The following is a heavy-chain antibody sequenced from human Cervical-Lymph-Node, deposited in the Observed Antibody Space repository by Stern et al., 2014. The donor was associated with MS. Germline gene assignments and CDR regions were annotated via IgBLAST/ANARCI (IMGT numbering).Heavy chain of an antibody. CDR2: TSYDGGNK. CDR3: ARDSDSSGYAVPAFDS. J-gene: IGHJ4*02. Sequence: DQLVESGGGVVQPGTSLRLSCVASGFTFSDFAMYWVRQAPGTGLEWVAITSYDGGNKYYTDSVKGRFTISRDNPKDTLYLQMNSLRPEDTAVYYCARDSDSSGYAVPAFDSWGQGTLVTVSS. D-gene: IGHD3-22*01. V-gene: IGHV3-30*04. CDR1: GFTFSDFA.